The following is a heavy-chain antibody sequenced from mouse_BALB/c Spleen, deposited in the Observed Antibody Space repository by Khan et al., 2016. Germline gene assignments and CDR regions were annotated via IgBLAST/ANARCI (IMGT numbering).Heavy chain of an antibody. CDR2: IDSSGST. J-gene: IGHJ3*01. CDR3: ATPYYLFVY. Sequence: EVQLQESGPGLVKPSQSLSLTCTVTGYSITSDYAWNWIRQFPGNKLEWMGYIDSSGSTTYNPSLKSRVSITRDPSKNQIFLQLNSVTTEDTATYYWATPYYLFVYWGQGTLVTVSA. CDR1: GYSITSDYA. D-gene: IGHD1-1*02. V-gene: IGHV3-2*02.